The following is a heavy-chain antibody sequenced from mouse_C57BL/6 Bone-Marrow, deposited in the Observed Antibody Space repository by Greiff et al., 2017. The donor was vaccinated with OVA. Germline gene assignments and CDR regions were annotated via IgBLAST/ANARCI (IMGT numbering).Heavy chain of an antibody. CDR2: IYPGSGST. V-gene: IGHV1-55*01. D-gene: IGHD4-1*01. CDR3: ARSWDVFDY. J-gene: IGHJ2*01. Sequence: QVQLQQPGAELVKPGASVKMSCKASGYTFTSYWITWVKQRPGQGLAWIGDIYPGSGSTNYNEKFKSKATLTVDTSSSTAYMQLSSLTSEDAAVYYCARSWDVFDYWGQGTTLTVSS. CDR1: GYTFTSYW.